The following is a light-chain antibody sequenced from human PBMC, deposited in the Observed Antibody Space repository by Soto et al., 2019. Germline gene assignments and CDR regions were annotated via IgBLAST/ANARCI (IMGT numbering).Light chain of an antibody. V-gene: IGKV1-39*01. CDR2: GAS. Sequence: IQMTQSPYSLSASVGDSVTVTCRASQSINIYWNWYQQKPGKAPTLLIYGASSLQSGVPSRFTGGAARTDFTLTISSLQPEDFATDYCQQSDRSPYTFGQGTKLEIK. J-gene: IGKJ2*01. CDR3: QQSDRSPYT. CDR1: QSINIY.